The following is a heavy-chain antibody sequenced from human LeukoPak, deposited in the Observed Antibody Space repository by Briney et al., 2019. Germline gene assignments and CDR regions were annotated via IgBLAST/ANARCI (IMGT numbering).Heavy chain of an antibody. CDR3: AFSAGVGDYDLKGAFDI. V-gene: IGHV3-30*03. J-gene: IGHJ3*02. CDR1: GFTFSSYG. Sequence: GRSLRLSCAASGFTFSSYGMHWVRQAPGKGLEWVAVISYDGSNKYYADPVKGRFTISRDNSKNTLYLQMNSLRAEDTAVYYCAFSAGVGDYDLKGAFDIWGQGTMVTVSS. D-gene: IGHD4-17*01. CDR2: ISYDGSNK.